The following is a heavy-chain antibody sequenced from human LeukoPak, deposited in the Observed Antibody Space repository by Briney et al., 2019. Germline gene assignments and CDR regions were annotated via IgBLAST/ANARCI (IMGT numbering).Heavy chain of an antibody. V-gene: IGHV4-38-2*02. CDR1: GYSISSGYY. J-gene: IGHJ4*02. D-gene: IGHD3-9*01. CDR2: IYHSGST. Sequence: SETLSLTCAVSGYSISSGYYWGWIRQPPEKGLEWIGSIYHSGSTYYNPSLKSRVTISVDTSKNQFSLKLSSVTAADTAVYYCAREGSRYFDWLPVIDYWGQGTLVTVSS. CDR3: AREGSRYFDWLPVIDY.